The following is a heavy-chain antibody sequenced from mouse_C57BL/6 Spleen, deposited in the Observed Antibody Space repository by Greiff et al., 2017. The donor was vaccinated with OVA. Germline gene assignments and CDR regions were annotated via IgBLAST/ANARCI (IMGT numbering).Heavy chain of an antibody. CDR1: GYSITSDY. V-gene: IGHV3-8*01. J-gene: IGHJ2*01. D-gene: IGHD2-2*01. Sequence: VQLKESGPGLAKPSQTLSLTCSVTGYSITSDYWNWIRQFPGNKLEYMGYISYSGSTYYNPSLKSRISITRDTSKNQYYLQLNSVTTEDTATYYCARSSTMVTTGYFDYWGQGTTLTVSS. CDR2: ISYSGST. CDR3: ARSSTMVTTGYFDY.